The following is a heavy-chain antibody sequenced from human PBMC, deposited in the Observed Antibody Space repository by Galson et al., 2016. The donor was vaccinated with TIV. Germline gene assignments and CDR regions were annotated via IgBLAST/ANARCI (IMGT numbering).Heavy chain of an antibody. J-gene: IGHJ3*01. CDR1: GYNFRSYW. CDR2: IFPNDSDI. D-gene: IGHD3-16*01. CDR3: ARMSLLGALDV. Sequence: QSGAEVKKPGESLKISCKDSGYNFRSYWIAWVRQMPGKGFEWLAIIFPNDSDIRYSPYFRGLVTMSADKSTSTAYLQCSSLKASDPAMYYWARMSLLGALDVWGQGTMVIVSS. V-gene: IGHV5-51*03.